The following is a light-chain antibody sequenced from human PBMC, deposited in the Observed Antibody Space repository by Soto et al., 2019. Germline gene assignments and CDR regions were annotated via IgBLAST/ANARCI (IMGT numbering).Light chain of an antibody. V-gene: IGKV3-15*01. CDR1: QTISTN. CDR2: GAS. Sequence: EVVMTQSPATLSVSPGERATLSCRASQTISTNLAWYQQKPGQAPRLLIYGASTRATDIPARFSGSGSGTEFTLTISSLQSEDVAVYYCQQYNDWPPYTFGQGTQLQIK. J-gene: IGKJ2*01. CDR3: QQYNDWPPYT.